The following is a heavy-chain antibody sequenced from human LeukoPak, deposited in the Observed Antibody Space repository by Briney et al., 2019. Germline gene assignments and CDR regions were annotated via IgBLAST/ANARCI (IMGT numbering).Heavy chain of an antibody. V-gene: IGHV3-74*01. Sequence: GGSLRLSCAASGFTFSSYWMHWVRQAPGKGLVWVSRINSDGSSTSYADSVKGRFTISRDNAKNTLYLQMNSLRAEDTAVYYCARVSYYYGSGSYRPTAVYYFDYWGQGTLVTVSS. J-gene: IGHJ4*02. CDR1: GFTFSSYW. D-gene: IGHD3-10*01. CDR2: INSDGSST. CDR3: ARVSYYYGSGSYRPTAVYYFDY.